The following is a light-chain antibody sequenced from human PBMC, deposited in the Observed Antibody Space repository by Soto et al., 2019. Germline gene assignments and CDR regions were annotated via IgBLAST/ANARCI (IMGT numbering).Light chain of an antibody. J-gene: IGLJ1*01. Sequence: QSVLTQPPSVSGTPGQRVTISGSGRSSNVGSTTVNWFQHVPGTAPKLVISVNDQRPSGVPGRFSGSKSGTSASLAISGLQSEDEANYYCAAWDDSLNAFVFGTGTKVTVL. CDR1: SSNVGSTT. V-gene: IGLV1-44*01. CDR2: VND. CDR3: AAWDDSLNAFV.